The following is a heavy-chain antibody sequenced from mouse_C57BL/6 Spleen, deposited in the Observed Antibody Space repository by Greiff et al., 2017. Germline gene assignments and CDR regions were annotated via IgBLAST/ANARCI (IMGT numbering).Heavy chain of an antibody. Sequence: EVKVVESGGGLVQSGRSLRLSCATSGFTFSDFYMEWVRQAPGKGLEWIAASRNKANDYTTEYSASVKGRFIVSRDTSQSILYLQMNALRAEDTAIYYCARDAEGRFAYWGQGTLVTVSA. D-gene: IGHD3-3*01. CDR1: GFTFSDFY. CDR2: SRNKANDYTT. CDR3: ARDAEGRFAY. V-gene: IGHV7-1*01. J-gene: IGHJ3*01.